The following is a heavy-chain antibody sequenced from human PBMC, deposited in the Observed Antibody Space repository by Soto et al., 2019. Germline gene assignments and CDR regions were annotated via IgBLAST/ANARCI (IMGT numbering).Heavy chain of an antibody. CDR2: IIPLYGTV. CDR3: ARGGGYDFWSGYVWFDP. CDR1: GGTFNSYG. J-gene: IGHJ5*02. Sequence: ASVKVSCKASGGTFNSYGISWVRQAPGQGLDWMGVIIPLYGTVNYAQKLQGRVTMTTDTSTSTAYMELRSLRSDDTAVYYCARGGGYDFWSGYVWFDPWGQGTLVTVSS. V-gene: IGHV1-18*01. D-gene: IGHD3-3*01.